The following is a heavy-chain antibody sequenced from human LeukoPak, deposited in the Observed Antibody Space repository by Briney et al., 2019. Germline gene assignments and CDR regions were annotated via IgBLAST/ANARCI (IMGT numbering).Heavy chain of an antibody. D-gene: IGHD6-6*01. Sequence: GGSLRLSCAASGFTFSSYGMHWVRQAPGKGLEWVAFIWYDGSNKYYADSVKGRFTISRDNSKNTLYLQMNSLRAEDTAVYYCAKGASSSSSAANDYWGQGTLVTVSS. V-gene: IGHV3-30*02. CDR3: AKGASSSSSAANDY. CDR1: GFTFSSYG. J-gene: IGHJ4*02. CDR2: IWYDGSNK.